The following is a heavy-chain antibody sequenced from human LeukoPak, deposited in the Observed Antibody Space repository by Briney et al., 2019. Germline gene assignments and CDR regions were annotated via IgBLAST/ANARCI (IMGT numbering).Heavy chain of an antibody. CDR2: IYYSGST. J-gene: IGHJ4*02. D-gene: IGHD4-17*01. V-gene: IGHV4-39*07. CDR1: GGSISSSSYY. CDR3: AREGIYGDYRH. Sequence: PSETLSLTCTVSGGSISSSSYYWGWIRQPPGKGLEWIGSIYYSGSTYYNPSLKSRVTISVDTSKKQFSLKLRSVTAADTAVYYCAREGIYGDYRHWGQGTLVTVSS.